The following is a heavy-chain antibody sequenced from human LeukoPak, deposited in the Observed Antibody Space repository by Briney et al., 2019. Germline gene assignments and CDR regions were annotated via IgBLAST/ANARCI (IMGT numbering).Heavy chain of an antibody. Sequence: GSLSLSCAASGFTFSIYAMSGVRQAPGKGLEWVSAISGSGVSTYYADSVKGRFTISRDNSKNTLYLQMNSLRAEDTAVYYCAKQDGNMVRGVKYPHSYWGQGTLVTVSS. D-gene: IGHD3-10*01. CDR3: AKQDGNMVRGVKYPHSY. CDR1: GFTFSIYA. CDR2: ISGSGVST. J-gene: IGHJ4*02. V-gene: IGHV3-23*01.